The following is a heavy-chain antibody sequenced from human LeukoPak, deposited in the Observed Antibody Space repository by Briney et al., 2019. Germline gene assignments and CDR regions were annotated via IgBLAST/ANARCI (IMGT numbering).Heavy chain of an antibody. CDR1: AFTFHSHA. CDR3: VYYDSSGYYYGRLRY. CDR2: ITATGDAT. V-gene: IGHV3-23*01. Sequence: QAGGSLRLSCAASAFTFHSHAMSRVRQTPGKGLEWVSGITATGDATLYADSVRGRFTISRDNSKNTLYLHMSNLRAEDTAVYFCVYYDSSGYYYGRLRYWGQGTPVSVSS. D-gene: IGHD3-22*01. J-gene: IGHJ4*02.